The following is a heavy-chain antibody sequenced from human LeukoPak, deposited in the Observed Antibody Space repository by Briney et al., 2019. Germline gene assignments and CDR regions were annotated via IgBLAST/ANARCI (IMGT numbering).Heavy chain of an antibody. D-gene: IGHD3-10*01. Sequence: SGGSLRLSCAASGFTFTAYALSWVRQAPGKGLEWVSGIGGSGEITYYAGSVKGRFTISRDNSKNTLYLQMNSLRVEDTALYYCVNRAGPYNRVDYWGQGTLVTVSS. V-gene: IGHV3-23*01. CDR3: VNRAGPYNRVDY. J-gene: IGHJ4*02. CDR1: GFTFTAYA. CDR2: IGGSGEIT.